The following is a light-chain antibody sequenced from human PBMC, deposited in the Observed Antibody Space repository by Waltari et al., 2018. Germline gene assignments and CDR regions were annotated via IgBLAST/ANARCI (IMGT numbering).Light chain of an antibody. V-gene: IGLV2-14*03. Sequence: QSALTQPASVSGSPGQSITISCTGTSSDVGGYNYVSWYQQHPGKAPILIIFDVSFRSSVVSNRFSGSKSGNTASLTISGLQAEDEADYYCASYIGSNTLELFGGGTRLTVL. CDR2: DVS. CDR1: SSDVGGYNY. J-gene: IGLJ3*02. CDR3: ASYIGSNTLEL.